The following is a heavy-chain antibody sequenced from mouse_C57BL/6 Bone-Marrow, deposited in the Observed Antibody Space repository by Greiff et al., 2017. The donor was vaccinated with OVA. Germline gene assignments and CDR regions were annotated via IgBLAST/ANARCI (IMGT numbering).Heavy chain of an antibody. J-gene: IGHJ2*01. CDR3: AKTAQATDYFDY. V-gene: IGHV1-52*01. D-gene: IGHD3-2*02. CDR2: IDPSDSDT. Sequence: VQLQQPGAELVRPGSSVKLSCKASGYTFTSYWMHWVKQRPIQGLEWIGNIDPSDSDTHYNQKFKDKATLTVDKSTSTANMQRSSLTSEDSAVYDCAKTAQATDYFDYWGQGTTLTGSS. CDR1: GYTFTSYW.